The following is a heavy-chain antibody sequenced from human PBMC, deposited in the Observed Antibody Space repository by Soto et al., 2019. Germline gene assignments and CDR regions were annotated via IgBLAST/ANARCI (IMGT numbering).Heavy chain of an antibody. J-gene: IGHJ6*04. CDR3: TKKVRYHDSSACGGDCYMDA. CDR2: IYWDAQR. V-gene: IGHV2-5*02. CDR1: VLSFTTYGVG. D-gene: IGHD2-21*02. Sequence: QITFKDSGPTPLNPTQNLTLTCTVSVLSFTTYGVGVGWFRQAPGKAPVVLALIYWDAQRTFRSSLESILSISKATSKNQVVLTSTNMEPVDTPTSYCTKKVRYHDSSACGGDCYMDAGGKGTTVTVPS.